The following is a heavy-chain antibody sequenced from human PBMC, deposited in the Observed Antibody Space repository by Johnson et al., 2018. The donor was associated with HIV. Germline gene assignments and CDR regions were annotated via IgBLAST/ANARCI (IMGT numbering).Heavy chain of an antibody. CDR3: AKEGSRGTVTQAPDAFDI. Sequence: QVQLVESGGGVVQPGGSLRLSCAASGFIFSSYGMHWVRQAPGKGLEWVAFIWYDGSRKYYADSVKGRFTIPRVNSKNMLYLQMNSLRVEDTAVYYCAKEGSRGTVTQAPDAFDIWGQGTVVTVSS. J-gene: IGHJ3*02. V-gene: IGHV3-30*02. D-gene: IGHD4-17*01. CDR2: IWYDGSRK. CDR1: GFIFSSYG.